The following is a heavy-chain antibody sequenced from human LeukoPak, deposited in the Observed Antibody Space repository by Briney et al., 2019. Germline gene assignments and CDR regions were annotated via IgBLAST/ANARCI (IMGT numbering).Heavy chain of an antibody. CDR2: IRSEANSYAT. J-gene: IGHJ4*02. D-gene: IGHD2-2*01. Sequence: PGGSLKLSCAASGFTFSGSAMHWVRQASGKGLEWVGRIRSEANSYATAYAASVKGRFTISRDDSKNTAYLQMNSLKTEDTAVYYCTSIYCSSTSCYCYWGQGTLVTVSS. CDR1: GFTFSGSA. CDR3: TSIYCSSTSCYCY. V-gene: IGHV3-73*01.